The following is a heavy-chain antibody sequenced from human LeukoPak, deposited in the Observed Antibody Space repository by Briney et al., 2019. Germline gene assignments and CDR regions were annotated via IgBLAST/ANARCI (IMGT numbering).Heavy chain of an antibody. V-gene: IGHV3-30*02. D-gene: IGHD3-16*01. CDR3: AKDHVTWGNRYFDH. J-gene: IGHJ4*02. Sequence: PGGSLRLSCAASGFSFSIFGMHWVRQAPGKGLEWVAFIGHDGSKIYYADSVQGRFTISRDNSKNTLYLEMNSLSGEDTALYYCAKDHVTWGNRYFDHWGQGTLGTVSS. CDR1: GFSFSIFG. CDR2: IGHDGSKI.